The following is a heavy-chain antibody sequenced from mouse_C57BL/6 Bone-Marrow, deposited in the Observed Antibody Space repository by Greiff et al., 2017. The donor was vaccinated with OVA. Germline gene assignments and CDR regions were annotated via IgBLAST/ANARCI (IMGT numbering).Heavy chain of an antibody. D-gene: IGHD1-1*01. CDR3: ARCAPGYGSSLTWFAY. V-gene: IGHV1-76*01. CDR2: IYPGSGNT. Sequence: QVQLKESGAELVRPGASVKLSCKASGYTFTDYYINWVKQRPGQGLEWIARIYPGSGNTYYNEKFKGKATLTAEKSSSTAYMQLSSLTSEDSAVYFCARCAPGYGSSLTWFAYWGQGTLVTVSA. J-gene: IGHJ3*01. CDR1: GYTFTDYY.